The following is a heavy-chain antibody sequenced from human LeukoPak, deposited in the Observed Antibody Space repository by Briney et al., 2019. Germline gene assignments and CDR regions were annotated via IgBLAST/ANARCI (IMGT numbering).Heavy chain of an antibody. Sequence: PGGSLRLSCAASGLTFSGFWMHWVRQAPGKGLVWVSRITEDASNTTYADSVKGRFTISRDNAKNTLFLQMGSLRAEDMAVYYCARGGSIAARPIDYWGQGTLVTVSS. J-gene: IGHJ4*02. CDR3: ARGGSIAARPIDY. V-gene: IGHV3-74*01. D-gene: IGHD6-6*01. CDR1: GLTFSGFW. CDR2: ITEDASNT.